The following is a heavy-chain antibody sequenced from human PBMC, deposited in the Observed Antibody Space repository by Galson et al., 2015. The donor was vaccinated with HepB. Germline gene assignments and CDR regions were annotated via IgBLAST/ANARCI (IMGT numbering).Heavy chain of an antibody. CDR1: GFTFSSYD. V-gene: IGHV3-13*05. CDR2: IGTAGDP. J-gene: IGHJ4*02. D-gene: IGHD6-13*01. Sequence: SLRLSCAASGFTFSSYDMHWVRQATGKGLEWVSAIGTAGDPYYPGSVKGRFTISRENAKNSLYLQMNSLRAGDTAVYYCAREKYSSSWSDGGFDYWGQGTLVTVSS. CDR3: AREKYSSSWSDGGFDY.